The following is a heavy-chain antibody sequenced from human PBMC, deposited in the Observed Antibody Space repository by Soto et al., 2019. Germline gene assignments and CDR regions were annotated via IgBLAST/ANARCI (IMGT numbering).Heavy chain of an antibody. Sequence: QVQLVESGGGVVQPGRSLRLSCAASGFTFSSYGMHWVRQAPGKGLEWVAVISYDGSNKYYADSVKGRFTISRDNXKXXLYLQMNSLRAEDTAVYYCAKGNLDSSGYYYSFDYWGQGTLVTVSS. V-gene: IGHV3-30*18. CDR2: ISYDGSNK. D-gene: IGHD3-22*01. J-gene: IGHJ4*02. CDR3: AKGNLDSSGYYYSFDY. CDR1: GFTFSSYG.